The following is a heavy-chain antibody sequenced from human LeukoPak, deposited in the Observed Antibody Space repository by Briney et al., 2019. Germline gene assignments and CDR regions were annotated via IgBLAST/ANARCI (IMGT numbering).Heavy chain of an antibody. CDR3: ARGPSGSSWYHSPPLRDWYFDL. CDR2: IIPTFGTA. D-gene: IGHD6-13*01. CDR1: GGTFSSYA. Sequence: SVKVSCKASGGTFSSYAISWVRQAPGQGIESMGGIIPTFGTANYAQKFQGRVTITADESTSTAYMELSSLRSEDTAVYYCARGPSGSSWYHSPPLRDWYFDLWGRGTLVTVSS. V-gene: IGHV1-69*01. J-gene: IGHJ2*01.